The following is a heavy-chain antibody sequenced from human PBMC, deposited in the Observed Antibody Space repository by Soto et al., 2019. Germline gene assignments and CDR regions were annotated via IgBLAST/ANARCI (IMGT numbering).Heavy chain of an antibody. CDR2: IKQDGSEK. J-gene: IGHJ4*02. D-gene: IGHD3-3*01. CDR3: ARDMGVFWSGYPEGGFDY. CDR1: GFTFSGNP. Sequence: GGALRLSCPVSGFTFSGNPMRWVRRAPGRGLEWVSHIKQDGSEKYYADSAKGRFIISRDNAKTSLYLQMNSLRAEDTAVYYCARDMGVFWSGYPEGGFDYWGQGTPVTVSS. V-gene: IGHV3-7*01.